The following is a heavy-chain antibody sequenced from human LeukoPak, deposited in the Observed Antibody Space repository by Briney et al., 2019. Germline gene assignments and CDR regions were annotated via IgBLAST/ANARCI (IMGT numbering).Heavy chain of an antibody. CDR3: ARGIAVAEYSFDY. J-gene: IGHJ4*02. CDR1: GGSISSGGYY. Sequence: PSETLSFTCTVSGGSISSGGYYWSWIRQPPGKGLEWIGYIYYSGSTNYNPSLKSRVTISVDTSKNQFSLKLSSVTAADTAVYYCARGIAVAEYSFDYWGQGTLVTVSS. V-gene: IGHV4-61*08. CDR2: IYYSGST. D-gene: IGHD6-19*01.